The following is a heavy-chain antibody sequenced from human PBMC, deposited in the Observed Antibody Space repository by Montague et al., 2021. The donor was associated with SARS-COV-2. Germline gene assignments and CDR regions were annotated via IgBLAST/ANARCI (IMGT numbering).Heavy chain of an antibody. CDR2: TYYRSQWYE. D-gene: IGHD2-2*01. J-gene: IGHJ6*02. CDR3: ARGAYHDLYYYYHGMDV. Sequence: CAISGDSVSSKSAAWNWIRQSPSRDLEWLGRTYYRSQWYEDYAVSVKGRITIKPDTSKNQFSLHLESVSPDDTALYYCARGAYHDLYYYYHGMDVWGRGTTVSVSS. V-gene: IGHV6-1*01. CDR1: GDSVSSKSAA.